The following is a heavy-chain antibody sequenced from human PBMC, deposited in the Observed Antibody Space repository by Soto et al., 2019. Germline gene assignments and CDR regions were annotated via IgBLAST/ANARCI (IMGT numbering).Heavy chain of an antibody. D-gene: IGHD6-19*01. J-gene: IGHJ4*02. V-gene: IGHV1-3*05. Sequence: QVQLVQSGAEEKKPGASVKVSCKASGYTFTGYAMHWVRQAPGQRLEWMGWINAGNGNTKYSQKFQGRVTITRDTSASTAYIERSSLRSEDTAVYYCARAVAVAADFDYWGQGTLVTVSS. CDR1: GYTFTGYA. CDR2: INAGNGNT. CDR3: ARAVAVAADFDY.